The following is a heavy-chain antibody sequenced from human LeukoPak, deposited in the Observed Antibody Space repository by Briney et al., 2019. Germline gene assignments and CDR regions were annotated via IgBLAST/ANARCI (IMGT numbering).Heavy chain of an antibody. CDR3: ARDRLGDYDHSGYYDK. V-gene: IGHV3-11*01. CDR2: ICGSGRTI. Sequence: GGSLRLSCAASGFTFSDYYMSWIRQAPGKGLEWVSYICGSGRTIYYADSVEGRFTISRDNAKNSVYLQMNNLGAEDTAVYYCARDRLGDYDHSGYYDKWGQGTLVTVSS. D-gene: IGHD3-22*01. CDR1: GFTFSDYY. J-gene: IGHJ4*02.